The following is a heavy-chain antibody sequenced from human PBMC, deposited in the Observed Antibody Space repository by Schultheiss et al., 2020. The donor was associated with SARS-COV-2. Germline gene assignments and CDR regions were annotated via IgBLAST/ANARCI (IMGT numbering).Heavy chain of an antibody. D-gene: IGHD3-3*01. CDR2: IYYSGST. J-gene: IGHJ6*03. Sequence: SETLSLTCTVSGGSISSYYWSWIRQHPGKGLEWIGYIYYSGSTYYNPSLKSRVTISVDTSKNQFSLKLSSVTAADTAVYYCARDHLSYDFWNGNFYFYYVDVWGKGTTVTVSS. V-gene: IGHV4-59*12. CDR3: ARDHLSYDFWNGNFYFYYVDV. CDR1: GGSISSYY.